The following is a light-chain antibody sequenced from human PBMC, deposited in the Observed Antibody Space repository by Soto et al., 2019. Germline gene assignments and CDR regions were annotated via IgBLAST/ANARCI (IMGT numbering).Light chain of an antibody. J-gene: IGKJ2*01. V-gene: IGKV3-15*01. CDR2: DAS. CDR1: QAISDN. Sequence: IVMTQSPATLSVSPGERATLSCRASQAISDNLAWYQHKPGQPPRLLIYDASTRATGIPARFSGGGSGTEFTLTISSLQSEDFAVYYCQQYNNWPPSTFGQGTKLEIK. CDR3: QQYNNWPPST.